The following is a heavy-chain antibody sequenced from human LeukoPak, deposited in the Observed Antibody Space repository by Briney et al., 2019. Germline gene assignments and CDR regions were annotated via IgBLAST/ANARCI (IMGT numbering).Heavy chain of an antibody. J-gene: IGHJ6*03. CDR1: GFPFSRHG. V-gene: IGHV3-30*02. CDR3: AKDSLYCSNSCPRYGYYMAV. D-gene: IGHD2-2*01. CDR2: IRYDGSDK. Sequence: GGSLRLSFAASGFPFSRHGRHWVRQAPGKGLGWAAFIRYDGSDKYYRDSLKGRFTISRDNSSNTLYLQMNSLRPEDTAVYYCAKDSLYCSNSCPRYGYYMAVSGKGATLTVPS.